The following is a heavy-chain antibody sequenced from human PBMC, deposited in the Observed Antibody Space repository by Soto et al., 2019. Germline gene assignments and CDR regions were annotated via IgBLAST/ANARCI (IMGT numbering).Heavy chain of an antibody. V-gene: IGHV1-2*04. CDR1: GYTFTGYY. CDR3: ASSANGGYLGYYYGMDV. CDR2: INPNSGGT. Sequence: ASVKVSCKASGYTFTGYYMHWVRQAPGQGLEWMGWINPNSGGTNYAQKFQGWVTMTRDTSISTAYMELSRLRSDDTAVYYCASSANGGYLGYYYGMDVWGQGTTVTVSS. J-gene: IGHJ6*02. D-gene: IGHD3-22*01.